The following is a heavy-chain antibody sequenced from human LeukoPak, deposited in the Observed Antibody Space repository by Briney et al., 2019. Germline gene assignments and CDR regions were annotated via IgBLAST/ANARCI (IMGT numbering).Heavy chain of an antibody. D-gene: IGHD6-13*01. CDR2: IIPIFGTA. J-gene: IGHJ5*02. CDR1: GGTFSSYA. V-gene: IGHV1-69*05. CDR3: ARGTRMSSSWFDP. Sequence: GASVKVSCKASGGTFSSYAISWVRQAPGQGLEWMGGIIPIFGTANYAQKFQGRVTITTDESTSTAYMELSRLRSDDTAVYYCARGTRMSSSWFDPWGQGTLVTVSS.